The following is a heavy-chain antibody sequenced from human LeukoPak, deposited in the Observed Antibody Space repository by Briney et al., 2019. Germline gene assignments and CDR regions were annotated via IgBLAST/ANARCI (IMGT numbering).Heavy chain of an antibody. CDR3: AKRGGGCSNGVCFNWFDS. V-gene: IGHV3-23*01. Sequence: PGGSLRLSCAASGXTFTNFAMSWVRQAPGKGLECVSTIGITAEYTSFADSVKGRFTLSRDNSRNTVYLHMNDLRAEDTALYFCAKRGGGCSNGVCFNWFDSWGQGTLVTVSP. CDR1: GXTFTNFA. J-gene: IGHJ5*01. D-gene: IGHD2-8*01. CDR2: IGITAEYT.